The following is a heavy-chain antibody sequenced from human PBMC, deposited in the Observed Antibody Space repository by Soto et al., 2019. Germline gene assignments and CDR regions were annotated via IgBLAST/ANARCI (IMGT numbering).Heavy chain of an antibody. V-gene: IGHV3-53*01. CDR1: GFSVSSNY. D-gene: IGHD1-26*01. Sequence: HPGGTLRLCCAISGFSVSSNYLSWVRQAPGKGLEWVSVHYSGGSTYYADSVQGRFTISRDKSNNTLYLQMRRVRAEDTAVYFCARHRHPRGTVGATSPLDPWGQGTQVTVS. CDR3: ARHRHPRGTVGATSPLDP. CDR2: HYSGGST. J-gene: IGHJ5*02.